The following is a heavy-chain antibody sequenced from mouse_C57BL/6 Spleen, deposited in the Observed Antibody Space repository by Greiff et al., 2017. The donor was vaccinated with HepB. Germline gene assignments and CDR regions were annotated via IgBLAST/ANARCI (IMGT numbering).Heavy chain of an antibody. D-gene: IGHD2-12*01. CDR3: ARHEDYDRDYYAMDY. Sequence: QVQLPSSFSELVPPFSSSHLSCPAPGSPFPYYPIPFLHHLSFPFLYFIFFFYPLIFIINYNEKFKDKATLTADKSSSTVYMELSRLTSEDSAVYFCARHEDYDRDYYAMDYWGQGTSVTVSS. CDR1: GSPFPYYP. V-gene: IGHV1-62-2*01. CDR2: FYPLIFII. J-gene: IGHJ4*01.